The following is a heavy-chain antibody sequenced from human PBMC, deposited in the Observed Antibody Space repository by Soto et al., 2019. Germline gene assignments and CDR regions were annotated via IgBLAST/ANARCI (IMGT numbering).Heavy chain of an antibody. V-gene: IGHV3-49*04. Sequence: GGSLRLSCTGSGFTFADYTMSWVRQAPGKGLEWVGLIRSEANGGTTHYAASVHGGFIISRDDSRGIAFLQMNNLKSEDTAVYYCTRVGKFDYWGQGTLVTVSS. CDR3: TRVGKFDY. D-gene: IGHD1-26*01. CDR2: IRSEANGGTT. CDR1: GFTFADYT. J-gene: IGHJ4*02.